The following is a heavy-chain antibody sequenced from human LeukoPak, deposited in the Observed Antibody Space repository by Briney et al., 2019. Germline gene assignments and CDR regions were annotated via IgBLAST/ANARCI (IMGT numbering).Heavy chain of an antibody. V-gene: IGHV4-34*01. Sequence: SETLSLTCAVYGGSFSNYYWSWVRQPPGKGLEWIGEISHSESTNYNPSLMSQVTISVDTSKNQCSWKRTAVTAADTAVYTGARGCPVNTAMIHVDYWGQGTLVTVSS. CDR1: GGSFSNYY. D-gene: IGHD5-18*01. CDR2: ISHSEST. CDR3: ARGCPVNTAMIHVDY. J-gene: IGHJ4*02.